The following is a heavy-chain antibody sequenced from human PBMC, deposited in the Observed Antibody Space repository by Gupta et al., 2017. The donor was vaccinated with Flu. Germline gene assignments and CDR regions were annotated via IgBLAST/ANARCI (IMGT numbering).Heavy chain of an antibody. Sequence: EVQLVESGGGLVKPGGSLRLSCAASGFPFSSYTMNWVRQAPGKGLEWVSSISSSGNYIYYADSLKGRFTISRDNAKNSLYLQMHSLRAEDSAVYYCAVENYDYWGQGTLVTVSS. J-gene: IGHJ4*02. CDR1: GFPFSSYT. CDR2: ISSSGNYI. D-gene: IGHD3-3*01. CDR3: AVENYDY. V-gene: IGHV3-21*01.